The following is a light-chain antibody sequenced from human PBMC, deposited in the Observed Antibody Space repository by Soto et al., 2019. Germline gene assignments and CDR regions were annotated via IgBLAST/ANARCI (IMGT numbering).Light chain of an antibody. V-gene: IGLV4-60*03. Sequence: QLVLTQSSSASASLGSSVKLTCTLSSGHNSYIIAWHQHQPGKAPRYLMKLEGSGNYNKGSGVPDRFSGSGSGADRYLTISNLQSEDEADYYCETWDSNFVVFGGGTKLTVL. J-gene: IGLJ2*01. CDR2: LEGSGNY. CDR1: SGHNSYI. CDR3: ETWDSNFVV.